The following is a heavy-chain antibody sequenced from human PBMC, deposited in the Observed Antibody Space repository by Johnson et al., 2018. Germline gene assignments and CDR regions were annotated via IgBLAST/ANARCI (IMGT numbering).Heavy chain of an antibody. Sequence: QVQLVESGGGVVQPGRSXRLSCAASGFTFSSYGMHWVRQAPGKGLEWVAVIWYDGSNKYYADSVKGRFTISRDNSKKTLYLQMNSLRAEDTAVYYCARDWELRGYYDAFDIWGQGTMVTVSS. CDR1: GFTFSSYG. CDR3: ARDWELRGYYDAFDI. J-gene: IGHJ3*02. D-gene: IGHD3-22*01. CDR2: IWYDGSNK. V-gene: IGHV3-33*01.